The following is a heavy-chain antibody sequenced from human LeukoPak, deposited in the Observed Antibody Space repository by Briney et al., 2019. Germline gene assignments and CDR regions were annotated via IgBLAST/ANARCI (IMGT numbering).Heavy chain of an antibody. CDR2: ISRDSTTI. J-gene: IGHJ4*02. V-gene: IGHV3-48*01. Sequence: GGSLRLSCAASGFTFSSFHINWVRQAPGKGLEWLSYISRDSTTIYYADSVKGRFTISRDNSKNTLYLQMNSLRAEDTAVYYCAKDYYDTPDYWGQGTLVTVSS. CDR3: AKDYYDTPDY. D-gene: IGHD3-22*01. CDR1: GFTFSSFH.